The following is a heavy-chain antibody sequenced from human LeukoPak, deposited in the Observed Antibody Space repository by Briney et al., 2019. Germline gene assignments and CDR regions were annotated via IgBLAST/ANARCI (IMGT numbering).Heavy chain of an antibody. D-gene: IGHD3-22*01. CDR1: GFTFSSYG. CDR3: AKDFSVYYYDSRVLGY. J-gene: IGHJ4*02. V-gene: IGHV3-30*02. CDR2: IRYDGSNK. Sequence: PGGSLRLSCAASGFTFSSYGMHWVRQAPGKGLEWVTFIRYDGSNKYYADSVKGRFTISRDNSKNTLYLRMNSLRAEDTAVYYCAKDFSVYYYDSRVLGYWGQGTLVTVSS.